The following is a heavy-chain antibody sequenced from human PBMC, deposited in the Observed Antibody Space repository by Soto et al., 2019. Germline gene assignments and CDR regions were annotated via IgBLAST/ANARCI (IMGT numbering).Heavy chain of an antibody. D-gene: IGHD5-12*01. CDR1: KFSFNNYW. Sequence: GWSLRLSCAASKFSFNNYWMHLVRQVPGKGPVWVSRINHDGSRTEYADSVKGRFTISRDKTKNTLYLQMNSLRVDDTAMYYCVREPWGFSGTWYDYWGEGTLVTVSS. CDR2: INHDGSRT. J-gene: IGHJ5*01. CDR3: VREPWGFSGTWYDY. V-gene: IGHV3-74*03.